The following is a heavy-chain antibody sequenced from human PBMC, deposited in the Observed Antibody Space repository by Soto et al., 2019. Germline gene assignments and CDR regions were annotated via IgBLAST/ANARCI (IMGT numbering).Heavy chain of an antibody. D-gene: IGHD2-2*01. V-gene: IGHV3-30-3*01. CDR3: ARGVLVPGHDAFDI. CDR1: GFTFSSYA. CDR2: ISYDGSNK. J-gene: IGHJ3*02. Sequence: QVQLVESGGGVVQPGRSLRLSCAASGFTFSSYAMHWVRQAPGKGLEWVAVISYDGSNKYYADSVKGRFTISRDNSKNTLYLQMNSLRAEDTAVYHCARGVLVPGHDAFDIWGQGTMVTVSS.